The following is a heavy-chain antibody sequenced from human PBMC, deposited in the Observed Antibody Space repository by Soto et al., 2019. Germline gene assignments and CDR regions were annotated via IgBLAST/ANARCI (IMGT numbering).Heavy chain of an antibody. Sequence: QVHLVQSGAEVKKPGASVKVSCKCSGYTFTSYGITWVRQAPGQGLEWMGWISAHNGNTDYAQKVQGRVTVTRDTSTSTAYMELRILRSADTAVYYCARGRYGDYWGQGALVTVSS. CDR2: ISAHNGNT. D-gene: IGHD1-1*01. CDR1: GYTFTSYG. J-gene: IGHJ4*02. CDR3: ARGRYGDY. V-gene: IGHV1-18*01.